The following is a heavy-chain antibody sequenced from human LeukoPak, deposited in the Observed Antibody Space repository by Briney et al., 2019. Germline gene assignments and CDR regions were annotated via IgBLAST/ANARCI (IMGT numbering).Heavy chain of an antibody. CDR3: ASWIAVAGKGDY. J-gene: IGHJ4*02. CDR2: ISSSSSYI. Sequence: PGGSLRLSCAASGFTFSSYSMNWVRQALGKGLEWVSSISSSSSYIYYADSVKGRFTISRDNAKNSLYLQMNSLRAEDTAVYYCASWIAVAGKGDYWGQGTLVTVSS. V-gene: IGHV3-21*01. D-gene: IGHD6-19*01. CDR1: GFTFSSYS.